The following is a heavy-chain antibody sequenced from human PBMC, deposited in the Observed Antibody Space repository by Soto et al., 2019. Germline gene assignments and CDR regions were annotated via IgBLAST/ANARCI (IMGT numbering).Heavy chain of an antibody. CDR2: IIPAFGTP. CDR3: ARDTREITRVRGVIPYYIYHMDV. V-gene: IGHV1-69*01. Sequence: QVQLAQSGAEVKKRGSSVKVSCWVSGGTFNNYAISWVRQAPGEGLEWMGGIIPAFGTPKYAQRFQDRVTISADVYAATAYMELTSLRSDDTAVYYCARDTREITRVRGVIPYYIYHMDVWGPGTTVAVSS. D-gene: IGHD3-10*01. J-gene: IGHJ6*02. CDR1: GGTFNNYA.